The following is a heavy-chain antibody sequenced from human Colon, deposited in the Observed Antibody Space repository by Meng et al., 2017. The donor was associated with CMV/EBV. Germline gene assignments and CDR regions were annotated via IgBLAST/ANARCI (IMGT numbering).Heavy chain of an antibody. Sequence: GESLKISCAASGFTFNNHAMHWVRQAPGKGLGWVALISFDGSDKYYVDSVKGRFTISRDDSKNTLYLQMNSLRVEDTAVYFCARDGYNWNYGDYWGQGTLVTVSS. CDR3: ARDGYNWNYGDY. CDR2: ISFDGSDK. J-gene: IGHJ4*02. V-gene: IGHV3-30*03. CDR1: GFTFNNHA. D-gene: IGHD1-7*01.